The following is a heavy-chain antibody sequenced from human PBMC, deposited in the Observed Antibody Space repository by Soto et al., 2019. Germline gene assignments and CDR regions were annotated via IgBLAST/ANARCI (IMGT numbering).Heavy chain of an antibody. D-gene: IGHD2-8*01. CDR2: INPKSGGT. V-gene: IGHV1-2*04. Sequence: ASVKVSCKTSGYSFTDYHIHWVRQAPGQGLEWLGRINPKSGGTSTAQKFQGWVTMTRDRSISTVYMELTRLRSDDTAVYFCARGHSTDCSNGVCSFFYNHEMDVWGQGTTVTVSS. J-gene: IGHJ6*02. CDR1: GYSFTDYH. CDR3: ARGHSTDCSNGVCSFFYNHEMDV.